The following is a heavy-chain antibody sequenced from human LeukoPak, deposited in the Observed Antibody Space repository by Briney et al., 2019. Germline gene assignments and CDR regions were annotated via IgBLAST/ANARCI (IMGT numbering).Heavy chain of an antibody. J-gene: IGHJ4*02. D-gene: IGHD6-13*01. CDR2: IRNKANSYAT. V-gene: IGHV3-73*01. CDR1: GFTFSGSA. CDR3: SRLIEAAGTSFDY. Sequence: GGSLKLSCAASGFTFSGSAVHWVRQASGKGLEWVGRIRNKANSYATAYAASVNGRFTISRDDSKNTAYLHMNSLKIEGTAVYYCSRLIEAAGTSFDYWGQGTLVTVSS.